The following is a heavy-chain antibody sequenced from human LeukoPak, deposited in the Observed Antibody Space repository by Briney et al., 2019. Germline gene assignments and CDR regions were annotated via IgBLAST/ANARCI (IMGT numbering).Heavy chain of an antibody. CDR1: GFTFSSYG. D-gene: IGHD2-21*02. V-gene: IGHV3-30*02. Sequence: PGGSLRLSCAASGFTFSSYGMHWVRQAPGKGLEWVVVIWYDGSNKYYADSVKGRFTISRDNSKNTLYMQMNSLRAEDTAVYYCAKDRDGGVTGIAYWGQGTLVTVSS. J-gene: IGHJ4*02. CDR2: IWYDGSNK. CDR3: AKDRDGGVTGIAY.